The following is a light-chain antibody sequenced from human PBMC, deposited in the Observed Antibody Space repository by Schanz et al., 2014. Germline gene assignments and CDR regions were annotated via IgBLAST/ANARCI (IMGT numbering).Light chain of an antibody. CDR1: QSISSN. Sequence: DIQMTQSPSSLSASVGDRVTITCRASQSISSNLNWYQQKAGKAPNLLIYKASSLQSGVPSRFSGSGSGTDFTLTISSLQPEDFATYYCQQSHDGVWTFGQGTTVEIK. V-gene: IGKV1-39*01. CDR3: QQSHDGVWT. CDR2: KAS. J-gene: IGKJ1*01.